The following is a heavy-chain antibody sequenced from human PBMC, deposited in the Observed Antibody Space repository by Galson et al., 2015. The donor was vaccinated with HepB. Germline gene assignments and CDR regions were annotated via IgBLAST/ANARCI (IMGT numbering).Heavy chain of an antibody. V-gene: IGHV3-9*01. D-gene: IGHD3-10*01. CDR1: GFTFSSYS. Sequence: SLRLSCAASGFTFSSYSMHWVRQAPGKGLEWVSGISWNSGSIGYADSVKGRFTISRDNAKNSLYLQMNSLRAEDTAVYYCASSGQFTDSVLLWFGELGLGGDINRFDYWGQGTLVTVSS. J-gene: IGHJ4*02. CDR3: ASSGQFTDSVLLWFGELGLGGDINRFDY. CDR2: ISWNSGSI.